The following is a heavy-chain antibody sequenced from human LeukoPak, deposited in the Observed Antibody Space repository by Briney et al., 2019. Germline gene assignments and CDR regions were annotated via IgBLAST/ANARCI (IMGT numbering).Heavy chain of an antibody. CDR2: TSANGDTT. V-gene: IGHV3-23*01. CDR1: GFTFSTYA. J-gene: IGHJ4*02. D-gene: IGHD5-12*01. CDR3: AKDRAGYSIARGFDY. Sequence: GSLRLSCAASGFTFSTYAMSWVRQAPGKGLEWVSTTSANGDTTYYADSVKGRFTISRDNSKITLYLHMNSLRAEDAAVYYCAKDRAGYSIARGFDYWGQGTLVTVSS.